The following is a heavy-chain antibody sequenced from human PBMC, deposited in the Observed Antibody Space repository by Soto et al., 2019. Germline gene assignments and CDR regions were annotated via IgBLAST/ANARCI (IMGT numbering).Heavy chain of an antibody. J-gene: IGHJ4*02. Sequence: GGSLRLSCAASGFTFSNYWMHWVRQAPGKGLIWVSRISPDGSTTNYADSVKGRFTISRDNAKNTLYLQMDSLRAEDTALYYCTRVISGSSGLFDYWGQGTLVTAPQ. CDR2: ISPDGSTT. CDR3: TRVISGSSGLFDY. V-gene: IGHV3-74*01. D-gene: IGHD1-26*01. CDR1: GFTFSNYW.